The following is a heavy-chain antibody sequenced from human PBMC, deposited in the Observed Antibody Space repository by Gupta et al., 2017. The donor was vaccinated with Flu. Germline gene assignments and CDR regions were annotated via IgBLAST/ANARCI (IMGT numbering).Heavy chain of an antibody. D-gene: IGHD4-17*01. CDR3: ATVTSGC. Sequence: SYLQWVRQAPGKGLVWGSRINPDGSSTTYAESVKGRFTISRDNAKNTLYLQMNSLGDDDTAVYYCATVTSGCWGQGTLVTVS. CDR2: INPDGSST. J-gene: IGHJ4*02. CDR1: SY. V-gene: IGHV3-74*03.